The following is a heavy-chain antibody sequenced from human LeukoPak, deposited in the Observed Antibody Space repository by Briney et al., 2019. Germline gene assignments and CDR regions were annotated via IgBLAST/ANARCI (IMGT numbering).Heavy chain of an antibody. V-gene: IGHV3-21*01. Sequence: PGGSLRLSCAASGFTFNAYSMGWVRQAPGKGLEWVSIISRASESIFYADSVKGRFTISRDNAKNSLYLQMNSLRAEDTAVYYCARDLHSSSWYRKEGYYMDVWGKGTTVTVSS. D-gene: IGHD6-13*01. J-gene: IGHJ6*03. CDR3: ARDLHSSSWYRKEGYYMDV. CDR1: GFTFNAYS. CDR2: ISRASESI.